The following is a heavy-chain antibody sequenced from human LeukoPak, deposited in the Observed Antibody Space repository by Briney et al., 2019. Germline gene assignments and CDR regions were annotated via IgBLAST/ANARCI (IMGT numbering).Heavy chain of an antibody. V-gene: IGHV3-66*01. Sequence: GGSLRLSCAASGFPVSANYMSWVRQAAGKGLEWVSIFYTGGSTYYADSVSGRFTISRDNSKNTLYLQMNSLRAEDTAVYYCARVGYTLESIAAPPYWGQGTLVTVSS. CDR3: ARVGYTLESIAAPPY. CDR2: FYTGGST. CDR1: GFPVSANY. J-gene: IGHJ4*02. D-gene: IGHD6-6*01.